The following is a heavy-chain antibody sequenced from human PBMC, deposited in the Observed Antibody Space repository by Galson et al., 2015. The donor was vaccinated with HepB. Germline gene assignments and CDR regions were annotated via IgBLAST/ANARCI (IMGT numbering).Heavy chain of an antibody. D-gene: IGHD5-18*01. CDR3: AKEAYVDATMWFDY. CDR1: GFTFSNFA. Sequence: SLRLSCAASGFTFSNFAMSWIRQSPGKGLEWVSASTGSGYTTFYADSVRGRFAISRDNSKNTLYLQMNNLGVDDTAVHYCAKEAYVDATMWFDYWGQGTLVTVSS. V-gene: IGHV3-23*01. J-gene: IGHJ5*01. CDR2: STGSGYTT.